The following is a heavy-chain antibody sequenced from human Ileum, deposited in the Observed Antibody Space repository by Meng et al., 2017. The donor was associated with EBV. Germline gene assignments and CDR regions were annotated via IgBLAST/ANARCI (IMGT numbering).Heavy chain of an antibody. D-gene: IGHD5-18*01. Sequence: HLQESGPGLVDPSASLSLTFTVCGGSVRNSSYYWSWIRQPPGQGLEWIGYIYYSGTTNYNPSLESRVTISVDTSKNQFSLKLRSVAASDTAVYYCARGWDTAMDSGWGQGTLVTVSS. V-gene: IGHV4-61*01. CDR2: IYYSGTT. J-gene: IGHJ4*02. CDR3: ARGWDTAMDSG. CDR1: GGSVRNSSYY.